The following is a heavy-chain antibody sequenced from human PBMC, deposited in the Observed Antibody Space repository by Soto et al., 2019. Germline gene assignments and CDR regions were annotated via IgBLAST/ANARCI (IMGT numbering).Heavy chain of an antibody. Sequence: GGSLRLSCAASGFSFSGYNMNWVRQAPGKGLEWVSSISGSNSYIYYADSVKGRFTISRDNAKNSLYLQMNSLRAEDTAVYYCARVVYYDNSAFGLWGQGTMVTVS. D-gene: IGHD3-22*01. CDR2: ISGSNSYI. V-gene: IGHV3-21*01. CDR3: ARVVYYDNSAFGL. CDR1: GFSFSGYN. J-gene: IGHJ3*01.